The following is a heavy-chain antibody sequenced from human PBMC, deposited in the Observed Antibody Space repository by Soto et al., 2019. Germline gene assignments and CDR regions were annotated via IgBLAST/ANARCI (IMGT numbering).Heavy chain of an antibody. Sequence: EVQLLESGGGLVQPGGSLRLSCADSEFTFSYYALSWVRQAPGKGLEWVSAISGSGGSTSYADSVKGRFTISRDNSKNTLYLQMNSLRAEDTAIYYCANQMSYDFWRGYYEDWFDPWGQGTLVTVSS. CDR1: EFTFSYYA. CDR2: ISGSGGST. D-gene: IGHD3-3*01. V-gene: IGHV3-23*01. J-gene: IGHJ5*02. CDR3: ANQMSYDFWRGYYEDWFDP.